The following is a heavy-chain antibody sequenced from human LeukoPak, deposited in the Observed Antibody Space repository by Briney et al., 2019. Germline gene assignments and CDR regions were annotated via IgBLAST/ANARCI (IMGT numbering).Heavy chain of an antibody. D-gene: IGHD4-17*01. Sequence: SETLSLTCAVYGGSISSGGYSWRWIRQPPGKGLEWIDYIYHSGSTYYNPSLKSRVTISVDRSKNQFSLKLSSGTAADTAVYYCPRDRPYDHGNAFDIWGQGTMVTVSS. V-gene: IGHV4-30-2*01. CDR3: PRDRPYDHGNAFDI. J-gene: IGHJ3*02. CDR2: IYHSGST. CDR1: GGSISSGGYS.